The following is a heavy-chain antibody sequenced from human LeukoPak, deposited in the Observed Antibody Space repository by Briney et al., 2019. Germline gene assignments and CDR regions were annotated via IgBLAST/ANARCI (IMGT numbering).Heavy chain of an antibody. D-gene: IGHD2-21*01. V-gene: IGHV3-48*01. J-gene: IGHJ4*02. CDR3: AKHLGDLPDY. Sequence: LTGGSLRLSCAASGFTFSSYSMNWVRQAPGKGLEWVSYISSSSSTIYYADSVKGRFTISRDNSKNTLYLQMNSLRAEDTAVYYCAKHLGDLPDYWGQGTLVTVSS. CDR1: GFTFSSYS. CDR2: ISSSSSTI.